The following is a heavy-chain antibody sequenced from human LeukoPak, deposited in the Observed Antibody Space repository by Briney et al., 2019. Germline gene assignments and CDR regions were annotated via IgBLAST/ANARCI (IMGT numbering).Heavy chain of an antibody. D-gene: IGHD3-3*01. J-gene: IGHJ5*02. CDR3: ARDRPTIFGVVTGNWFDP. V-gene: IGHV1-2*02. CDR1: GYTFTGYY. Sequence: GASVKVSCKASGYTFTGYYMHWVRQAPGQGLEWMGWINPNSGGTNYAQKLQGRVTMTTDTSTSTAYMELRSLRSDDTAVYYCARDRPTIFGVVTGNWFDPWGQGTLVTVSS. CDR2: INPNSGGT.